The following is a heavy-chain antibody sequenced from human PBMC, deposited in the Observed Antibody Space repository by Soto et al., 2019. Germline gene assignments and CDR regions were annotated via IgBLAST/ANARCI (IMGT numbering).Heavy chain of an antibody. D-gene: IGHD2-2*01. CDR1: GGSITSSGYY. CDR3: ARTGYCSSTSCYGGLNWFDP. Sequence: SETLSLTCSVSGGSITSSGYYWGWIRQPPGKGLEWIGSVYYSGSTYYNPSLKSRVTISVDTSKNQFSLKLSSVTAADTAVYYCARTGYCSSTSCYGGLNWFDPWGQGTLVTVSS. CDR2: VYYSGST. J-gene: IGHJ5*02. V-gene: IGHV4-39*07.